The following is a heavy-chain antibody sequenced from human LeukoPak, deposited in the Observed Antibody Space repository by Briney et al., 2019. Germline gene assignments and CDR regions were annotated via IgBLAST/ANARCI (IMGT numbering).Heavy chain of an antibody. CDR3: ARTLYPSGTPLLTYYYYYMDV. Sequence: GASVKVSCEASGYTFTGYYIHWVRQAPGQGLEWMGWINPDSGGTNYAQKFQGRVTITRNTSISTAYMELSSLRSEDTAVYYCARTLYPSGTPLLTYYYYYMDVWGKGTTVTVSS. CDR1: GYTFTGYY. D-gene: IGHD3-10*01. J-gene: IGHJ6*03. V-gene: IGHV1-2*02. CDR2: INPDSGGT.